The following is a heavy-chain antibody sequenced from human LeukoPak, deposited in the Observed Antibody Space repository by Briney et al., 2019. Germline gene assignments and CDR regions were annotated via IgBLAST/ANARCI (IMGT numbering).Heavy chain of an antibody. CDR3: ARDRASWMGV. Sequence: PSQTLSLTCTVSGGSISSGGYYWRWIRQHPGKGLERIGYIYYSGSTYYNPSLKSRVTISVDTSKNQFSLKLSSVTAADTAVYYCARDRASWMGVWGKGTTVTVSS. CDR1: GGSISSGGYY. J-gene: IGHJ6*04. V-gene: IGHV4-31*03. CDR2: IYYSGST. D-gene: IGHD3-10*01.